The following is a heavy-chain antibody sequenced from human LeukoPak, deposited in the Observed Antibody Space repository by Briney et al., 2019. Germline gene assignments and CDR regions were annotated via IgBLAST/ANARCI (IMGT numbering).Heavy chain of an antibody. Sequence: SETLSLTCTVSGGSIISGTYYWTWIRQPPGKGLEWIGYIYYSGSTNYNPSLKSRVTISVDTSKNQFSLKLCSVTAADTAVYYCARGKAGSGSYFRGGVWFDPWGQGTLVTVSS. CDR1: GGSIISGTYY. J-gene: IGHJ5*02. D-gene: IGHD3-10*01. CDR3: ARGKAGSGSYFRGGVWFDP. CDR2: IYYSGST. V-gene: IGHV4-61*01.